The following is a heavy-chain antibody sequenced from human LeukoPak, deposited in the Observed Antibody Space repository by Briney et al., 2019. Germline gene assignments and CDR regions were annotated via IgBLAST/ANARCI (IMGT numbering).Heavy chain of an antibody. CDR1: GGSFSGYY. J-gene: IGHJ6*02. D-gene: IGHD3-3*01. Sequence: SETLSLTCAVYGGSFSGYYWSWIRQPPGKGLEWIGEINHSGSTNYNPSLKSRVTISVDTSKNQFSLKLSSVTVADTAVYYCARSYYYDFWSGYYPDYYYYYGMDVWGQGTTVTVSS. CDR3: ARSYYYDFWSGYYPDYYYYYGMDV. CDR2: INHSGST. V-gene: IGHV4-34*01.